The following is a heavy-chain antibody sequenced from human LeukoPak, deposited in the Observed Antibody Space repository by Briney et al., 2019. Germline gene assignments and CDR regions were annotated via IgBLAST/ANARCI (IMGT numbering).Heavy chain of an antibody. Sequence: GSLRLSCAASGFTFSSYAMSWVRQAPGKGLQWIGSIYYSGSTYYKPSLKSRVTISVDTSKNQFSLKLSSVTAADTAVYYCARGGYYGSGNDFRFDPWGQGTLVTVSS. CDR1: GFTFSSYA. V-gene: IGHV4-59*01. J-gene: IGHJ5*02. D-gene: IGHD3-10*01. CDR3: ARGGYYGSGNDFRFDP. CDR2: IYYSGST.